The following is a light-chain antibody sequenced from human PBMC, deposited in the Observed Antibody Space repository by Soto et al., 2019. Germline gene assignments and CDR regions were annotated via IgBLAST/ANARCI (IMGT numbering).Light chain of an antibody. CDR3: QQTYTTPLT. Sequence: DIQMTQSPSSLSAFVGDRVTITCRASQSISSYLNWYQQQPGKAPRLLIYAASTLQSGVPSRFSGSRSGTDFTLTISSLGPEDFATYYCQQTYTTPLTFGGGTKVDIK. CDR1: QSISSY. J-gene: IGKJ4*01. CDR2: AAS. V-gene: IGKV1-39*01.